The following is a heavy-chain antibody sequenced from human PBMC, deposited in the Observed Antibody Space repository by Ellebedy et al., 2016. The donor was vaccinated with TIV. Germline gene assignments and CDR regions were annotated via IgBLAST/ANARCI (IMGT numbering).Heavy chain of an antibody. D-gene: IGHD6-19*01. CDR3: ARVKRYSSGWYLQKVDPSPEGSDYHYYMDV. V-gene: IGHV1-2*02. CDR1: GYTFTGYY. Sequence: ASVKVSCXASGYTFTGYYMHWVRQAPGQGLEWMGWINPNSGGTNYAQKFQGRVTMTRDTSISTAYMELSRLRSDDTAVYYCARVKRYSSGWYLQKVDPSPEGSDYHYYMDVWGKGTTVTVSS. CDR2: INPNSGGT. J-gene: IGHJ6*03.